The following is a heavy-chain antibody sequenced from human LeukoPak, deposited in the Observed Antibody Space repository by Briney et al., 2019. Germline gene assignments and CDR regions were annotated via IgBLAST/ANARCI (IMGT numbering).Heavy chain of an antibody. CDR2: LSGSGAST. CDR1: AFTFGNYA. J-gene: IGHJ4*02. CDR3: AKGSDRSGSYYLDY. Sequence: SGGSLRLSCAPSAFTFGNYAMNWVRHAPGKGLEWVSGLSGSGASTYYADSVKGRFTISRDNSKNTLYLQMNRLRAEDTAVYYCAKGSDRSGSYYLDYWGQGTLVTVSS. D-gene: IGHD3-10*01. V-gene: IGHV3-23*01.